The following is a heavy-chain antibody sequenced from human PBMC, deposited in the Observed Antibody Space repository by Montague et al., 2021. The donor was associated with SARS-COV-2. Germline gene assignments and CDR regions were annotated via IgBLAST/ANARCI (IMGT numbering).Heavy chain of an antibody. Sequence: SETLSLTCTVSGGSIGTYCWNWIRQSPGKGLEWLGYIYYTGSTKXSPSLKSRVTISMDTSRDQLSLRLKSVTAADTAVYYCARDNYGDWGYYGLDVWGQGTTAIVSS. J-gene: IGHJ6*02. CDR3: ARDNYGDWGYYGLDV. V-gene: IGHV4-59*01. CDR2: IYYTGST. CDR1: GGSIGTYC. D-gene: IGHD3-10*01.